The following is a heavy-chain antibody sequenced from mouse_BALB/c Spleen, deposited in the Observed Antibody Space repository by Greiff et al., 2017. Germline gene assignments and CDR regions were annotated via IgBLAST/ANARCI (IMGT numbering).Heavy chain of an antibody. J-gene: IGHJ3*01. CDR2: INSNGGST. V-gene: IGHV5-6-3*01. CDR1: GFTFSSYG. CDR3: AKEIAY. Sequence: DVQLVESGGGLVQPGGSLKLSCAASGFTFSSYGMSWVRQTPDKRLELVATINSNGGSTYYTDSVKGRFTISRDNAKNTLYLQMSRLKSEDTAMYSCAKEIAYWGQGTLVTVSA.